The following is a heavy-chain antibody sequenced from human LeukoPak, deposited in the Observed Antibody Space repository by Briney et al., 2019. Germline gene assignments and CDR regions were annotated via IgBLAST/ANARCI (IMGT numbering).Heavy chain of an antibody. Sequence: PGGSLRLSRAASGFTFSSYGMHWVRQAPGKGLEWVAFIRFDGSNKYYADSVKGRFTISRDNSKNTVYLQMNSLRAEDTAVYYCAKGLLRFLEWTFDPWGQGTLVTVSS. CDR3: AKGLLRFLEWTFDP. J-gene: IGHJ5*02. CDR1: GFTFSSYG. V-gene: IGHV3-30*02. D-gene: IGHD3-3*01. CDR2: IRFDGSNK.